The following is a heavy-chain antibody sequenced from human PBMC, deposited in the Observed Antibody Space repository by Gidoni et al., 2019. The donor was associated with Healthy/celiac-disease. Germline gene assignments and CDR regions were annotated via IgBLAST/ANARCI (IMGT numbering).Heavy chain of an antibody. CDR3: ARDKTLTGDGALDY. Sequence: QVQLVEPGGGVVQPGRSLRLSCAASGFTFSSYAMHWVRQTPGKGREWVAVISYDGSNKYYADSVKGRFTISRDNSKNTLYLQMNSLRAEDTAVYYCARDKTLTGDGALDYWGQGTLVTVSS. D-gene: IGHD7-27*01. CDR2: ISYDGSNK. J-gene: IGHJ4*02. V-gene: IGHV3-30-3*01. CDR1: GFTFSSYA.